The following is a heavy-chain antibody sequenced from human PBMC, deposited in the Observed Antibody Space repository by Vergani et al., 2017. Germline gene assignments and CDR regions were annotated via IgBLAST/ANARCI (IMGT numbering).Heavy chain of an antibody. V-gene: IGHV3-9*01. CDR3: AKDSEIAVAGYFDY. CDR1: GFTFDDYA. D-gene: IGHD6-19*01. Sequence: EVQLVESGGGLVQPGRSLRLSCAASGFTFDDYAMQWVRQAPGKGLEWVSGLSWNSGSIGYGDSVKGLFTISIDNAKNSLYLQMNSLRAEDRALYYCAKDSEIAVAGYFDYWGQGTRVTVSS. J-gene: IGHJ4*02. CDR2: LSWNSGSI.